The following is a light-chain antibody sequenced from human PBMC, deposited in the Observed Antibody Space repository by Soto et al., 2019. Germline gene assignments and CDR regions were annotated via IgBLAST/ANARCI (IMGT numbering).Light chain of an antibody. V-gene: IGLV2-14*01. CDR2: EVN. CDR1: SSDVGYYNY. J-gene: IGLJ1*01. CDR3: SSYTSSITYV. Sequence: QSVLTQPASVSGSPGQSITISCTGTSSDVGYYNYVSWYQQHPGKAPKLMIFEVNNRPSGVSNRFSGSKSGDTASLTISGLQAEDEADYYCSSYTSSITYVFGTETKLTVL.